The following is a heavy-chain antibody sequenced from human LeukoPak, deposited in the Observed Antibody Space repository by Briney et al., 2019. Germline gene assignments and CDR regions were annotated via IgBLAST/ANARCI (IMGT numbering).Heavy chain of an antibody. V-gene: IGHV4-59*01. CDR2: IYYSGST. D-gene: IGHD3-22*01. J-gene: IGHJ4*02. CDR3: ARTYYYDSRGYYLDY. CDR1: GGSISSYC. Sequence: PSETLSHTCTVSGGSISSYCWSWIRQPPGKGLEWIGYIYYSGSTNYNPSLKSRVTISVDTSKNQFSLKLSSVTAADTAVYYCARTYYYDSRGYYLDYSCRGALVTVSS.